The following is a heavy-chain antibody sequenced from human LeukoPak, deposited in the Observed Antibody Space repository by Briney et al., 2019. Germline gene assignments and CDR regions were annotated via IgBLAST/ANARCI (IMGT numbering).Heavy chain of an antibody. Sequence: PSGTLSLTCTVSGASVSRNWWSWVRQPPGKGLEWIGEIHHSGGTNYNPSLKSRVTMSLDNSNNHFSLKLSSVTAADTAVYFCARGSSSGRSGHDAFDIWGQGTMVTVSS. CDR1: GASVSRNW. V-gene: IGHV4-4*02. CDR2: IHHSGGT. D-gene: IGHD3-10*01. CDR3: ARGSSSGRSGHDAFDI. J-gene: IGHJ3*02.